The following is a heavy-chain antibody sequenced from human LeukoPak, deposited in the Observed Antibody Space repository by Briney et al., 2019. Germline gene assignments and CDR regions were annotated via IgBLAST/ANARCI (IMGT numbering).Heavy chain of an antibody. CDR1: GGSISSGSYY. CDR2: IYTSGST. D-gene: IGHD3-22*01. J-gene: IGHJ4*02. CDR3: ARDLAAPLKYYYDSSGSYYFDY. V-gene: IGHV4-61*02. Sequence: SETLSLTCTVSGGSISSGSYYWSWIRRPAWKGLEWIGRIYTSGSTNYNPSLKSRVTISVDTSKNQFSLKLSSVTAADTAVYYCARDLAAPLKYYYDSSGSYYFDYWGQGTLVTVSS.